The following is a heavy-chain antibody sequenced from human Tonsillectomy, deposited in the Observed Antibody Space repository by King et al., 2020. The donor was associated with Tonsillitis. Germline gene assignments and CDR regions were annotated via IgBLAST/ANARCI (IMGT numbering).Heavy chain of an antibody. J-gene: IGHJ4*02. V-gene: IGHV3-33*05. D-gene: IGHD4-23*01. Sequence: VQLVESGGGVVQPGRSLRLSCAASGFTFSSYGMHWVRQAPGKGLEWVAVISFDGSTKYYADSVMGRFTISRDNSKNTLYLQMNFLRVEDTALYFCARDHDYGGNSVFDYWGQGTLVTVSS. CDR2: ISFDGSTK. CDR3: ARDHDYGGNSVFDY. CDR1: GFTFSSYG.